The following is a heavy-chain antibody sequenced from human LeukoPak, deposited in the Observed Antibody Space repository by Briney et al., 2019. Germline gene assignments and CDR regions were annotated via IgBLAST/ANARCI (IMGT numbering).Heavy chain of an antibody. CDR1: GFTLSSYE. Sequence: GGSLRLSCIVSGFTLSSYEMSWIRQAPGQGLEWVSSIDYSGGSAYYADSVKGRFTISRDDSKNTLYLQLNSLRAEDTAVYYCAKASAFTSHYFDYWGQGTLVTVSS. D-gene: IGHD3-16*01. CDR2: IDYSGGSA. V-gene: IGHV3-23*01. J-gene: IGHJ4*02. CDR3: AKASAFTSHYFDY.